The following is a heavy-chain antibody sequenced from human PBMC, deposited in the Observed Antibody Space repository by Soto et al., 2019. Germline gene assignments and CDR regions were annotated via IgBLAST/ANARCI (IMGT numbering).Heavy chain of an antibody. CDR1: GFTFSSYA. J-gene: IGHJ4*02. CDR2: ISYDGSNK. D-gene: IGHD6-13*01. CDR3: ARGGIAAAGTPTGLFDY. Sequence: PGGSLRLSCAASGFTFSSYAMHWVRQAPGKGLEWVAVISYDGSNKYYADSVKGRFTISRDNSKNTLYLQMNSLRAEDTAVYYCARGGIAAAGTPTGLFDYWGQGTLVTVSS. V-gene: IGHV3-30-3*01.